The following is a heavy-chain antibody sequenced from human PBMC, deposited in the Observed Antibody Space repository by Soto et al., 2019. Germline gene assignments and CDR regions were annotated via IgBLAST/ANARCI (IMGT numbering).Heavy chain of an antibody. V-gene: IGHV3-66*01. CDR1: GFTFSSYA. J-gene: IGHJ6*02. Sequence: GGSLRLSCAASGFTFSSYAMNWVRQAPVKGLEWVSAINSGGNTFYADSVKGRFTISRDNSKNTLYLQMNSLRVEDTAMYYCVRENYYYGMDVWGQGTAVTVSS. CDR3: VRENYYYGMDV. CDR2: INSGGNT.